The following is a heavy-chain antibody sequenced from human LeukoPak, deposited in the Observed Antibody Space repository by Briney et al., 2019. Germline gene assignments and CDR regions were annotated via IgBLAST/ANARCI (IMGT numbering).Heavy chain of an antibody. CDR2: IRDKGYGHAT. V-gene: IGHV3-73*01. J-gene: IGHJ5*02. CDR3: ATPNEANWSGP. Sequence: GGSLRLSCVPSRYTFIASVIRWGRQASGKGLEWVGRIRDKGYGHATAYAASVKGRFTLSREVQENTVYLQMHSLRRGDTPVYLCATPNEANWSGPWGQGTLVTVSS. CDR1: RYTFIASV.